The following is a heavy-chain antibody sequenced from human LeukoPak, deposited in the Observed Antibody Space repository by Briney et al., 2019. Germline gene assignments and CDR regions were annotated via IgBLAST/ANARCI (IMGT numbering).Heavy chain of an antibody. CDR1: GFTFSDYY. J-gene: IGHJ3*02. CDR3: ARDSGSFDI. D-gene: IGHD1-26*01. Sequence: GGSLTLTCAASGFTFSDYYMSWLRQAPGQGLEWVSYISSSNSYTNYADSVKGRFTISRDNAKNSLYLEMNSLRAEDTAVYYCARDSGSFDIWGEGAMVTVSS. V-gene: IGHV3-11*06. CDR2: ISSSNSYT.